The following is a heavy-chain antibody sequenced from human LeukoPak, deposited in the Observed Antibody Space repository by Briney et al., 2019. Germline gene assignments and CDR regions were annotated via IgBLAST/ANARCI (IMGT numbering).Heavy chain of an antibody. CDR3: ARGLCRSSHYDFWSGYSCPNWFDP. CDR2: INHSGST. V-gene: IGHV4-30-2*01. D-gene: IGHD3-3*01. J-gene: IGHJ5*02. Sequence: PSQTLSLTCTVSGGSISSGAYYWSWIRQPPGKGLEWIGEINHSGSTNYNPSLKSRVTISVDTSKNQFSLKLSSVTAADTALYYCARGLCRSSHYDFWSGYSCPNWFDPWGQGTLVTVSS. CDR1: GGSISSGAYY.